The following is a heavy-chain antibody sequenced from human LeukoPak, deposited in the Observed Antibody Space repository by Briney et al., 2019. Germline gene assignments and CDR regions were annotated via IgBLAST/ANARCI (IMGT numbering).Heavy chain of an antibody. V-gene: IGHV1-18*01. CDR2: ISAYNGNT. D-gene: IGHD4-23*01. CDR1: GGTFSSYA. CDR3: ARDDYGGTNWFDP. Sequence: ASVKVSCKASGGTFSSYAISWVRQAPGQGLEWMGWISAYNGNTNYAQKLQGRVTMTTDTSTSTAYMELRSLRSDDTAVYYCARDDYGGTNWFDPWGQGTLVTVSS. J-gene: IGHJ5*02.